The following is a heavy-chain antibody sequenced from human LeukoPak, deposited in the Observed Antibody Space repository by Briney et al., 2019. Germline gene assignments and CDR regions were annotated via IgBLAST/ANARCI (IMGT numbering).Heavy chain of an antibody. V-gene: IGHV3-21*01. CDR2: ISSSSSYI. J-gene: IGHJ4*02. CDR3: ARSTVTTGLVDY. CDR1: GFTFISYS. D-gene: IGHD4-17*01. Sequence: GGSLRLSCAASGFTFISYSMNWVRQAPGKGLEWVSSISSSSSYIYYADSVKGRFTISRDNAKNSLYLQMNSLRAEDTAVYYCARSTVTTGLVDYWGQGTLVTVSS.